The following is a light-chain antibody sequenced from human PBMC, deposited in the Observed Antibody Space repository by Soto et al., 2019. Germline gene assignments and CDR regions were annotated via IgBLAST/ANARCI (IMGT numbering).Light chain of an antibody. V-gene: IGLV2-14*03. CDR2: DVT. J-gene: IGLJ2*01. CDR1: SSDVGGYNY. Sequence: QSALTQPASVSGSPGQSITISCTGTSSDVGGYNYVSWYQQHPGEAPTLMIYDVTNRPSGVSNRFSGSKSGNTASLTISGLQAEDEADYYCSSSTSSTTRVVFGGGTKLTV. CDR3: SSSTSSTTRVV.